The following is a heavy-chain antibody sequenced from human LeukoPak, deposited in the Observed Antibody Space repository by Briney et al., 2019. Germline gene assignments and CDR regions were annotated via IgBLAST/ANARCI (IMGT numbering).Heavy chain of an antibody. CDR3: AKDHSHYDFWSGGAGQEDY. CDR2: IRYDGSNK. V-gene: IGHV3-30*02. D-gene: IGHD3-3*01. CDR1: GFIFSGYS. J-gene: IGHJ4*02. Sequence: GGSLRLSCAASGFIFSGYSTNWVRQAPGKGLEWVAFIRYDGSNKYYADSVKGRFTISRDNSKNTLYLQMNSLRAEDTAVYYCAKDHSHYDFWSGGAGQEDYWGQGTLVTVSS.